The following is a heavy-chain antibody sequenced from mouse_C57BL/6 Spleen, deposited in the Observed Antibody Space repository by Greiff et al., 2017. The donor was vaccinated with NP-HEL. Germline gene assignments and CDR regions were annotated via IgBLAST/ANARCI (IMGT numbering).Heavy chain of an antibody. CDR1: GYTFTSYW. J-gene: IGHJ1*03. CDR3: ASITTVVATKRSFDV. CDR2: IHPNSGST. Sequence: QVQLQQPGAELVKPGASVKLSCKASGYTFTSYWMHWVKQRPGQGLEWIGMIHPNSGSTNYNEKFKSKATLTVDKSSSTAYMQLSSLTSEDSAVYSCASITTVVATKRSFDVWGTGTTVTVSS. V-gene: IGHV1-64*01. D-gene: IGHD1-1*01.